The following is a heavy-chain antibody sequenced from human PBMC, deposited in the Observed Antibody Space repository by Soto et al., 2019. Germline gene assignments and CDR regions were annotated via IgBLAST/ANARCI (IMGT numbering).Heavy chain of an antibody. D-gene: IGHD6-19*01. Sequence: QVQLVESGGGVVQPGRSLRLSCAASGFTFSSYGMHWVRQAPGKGLEWVAVISYDGSNKYYADSVKGRFTISRDNSKNTLYLKMNSLRAEDMAVYYCAKEYSSGWSEWGQGTLVTVSS. V-gene: IGHV3-30*18. J-gene: IGHJ4*02. CDR3: AKEYSSGWSE. CDR2: ISYDGSNK. CDR1: GFTFSSYG.